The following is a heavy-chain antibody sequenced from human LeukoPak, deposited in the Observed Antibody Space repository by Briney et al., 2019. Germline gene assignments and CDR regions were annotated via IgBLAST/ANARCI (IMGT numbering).Heavy chain of an antibody. D-gene: IGHD6-6*01. Sequence: SSVKVSCKASGGTFSSYTISWVRQAPGQGLEWMGRIIPILGIANYAQKFQGRVAITADKSTSTAYMELSSLRSEDTAVYYCARSRGHLAARPWNYWGQGTLVTVSS. CDR2: IIPILGIA. CDR1: GGTFSSYT. V-gene: IGHV1-69*02. J-gene: IGHJ4*02. CDR3: ARSRGHLAARPWNY.